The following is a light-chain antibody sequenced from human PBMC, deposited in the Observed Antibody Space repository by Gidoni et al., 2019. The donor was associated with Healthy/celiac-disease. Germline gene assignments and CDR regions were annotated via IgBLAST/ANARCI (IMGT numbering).Light chain of an antibody. Sequence: SELTHAPAVSVTLGQTVRITCQGDSLRSYYASWYQQKPGQAPVLVIYSKNNRPSGIPDRFSGSSSGNTASLTITGAQAEDEADYYCKSRDSSGNHPFGGGTKLTVL. CDR3: KSRDSSGNHP. CDR2: SKN. CDR1: SLRSYY. J-gene: IGLJ3*02. V-gene: IGLV3-19*01.